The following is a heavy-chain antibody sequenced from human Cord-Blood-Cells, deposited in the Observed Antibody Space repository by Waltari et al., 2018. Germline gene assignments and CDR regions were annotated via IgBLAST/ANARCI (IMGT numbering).Heavy chain of an antibody. CDR1: GGTFSSYA. CDR2: IIPIFGTA. CDR3: ARETYCSSTSCYVRSMDV. D-gene: IGHD2-2*01. Sequence: QVQLVQSGAEVKKPGSSVKVSCKASGGTFSSYAISWVGQAHGPGLEWMGGIIPIFGTANYAQKFQGRVTITADESTSTAYMELSSLRSEDTAVYYCARETYCSSTSCYVRSMDVWGQGTTVTVSS. V-gene: IGHV1-69*01. J-gene: IGHJ6*02.